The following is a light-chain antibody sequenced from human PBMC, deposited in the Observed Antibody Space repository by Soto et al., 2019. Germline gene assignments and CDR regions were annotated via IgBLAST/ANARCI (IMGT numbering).Light chain of an antibody. J-gene: IGKJ1*01. V-gene: IGKV3-11*01. Sequence: ELVLPQSPATLSLSPGERATLSCRASQSIGLAIAWYQHKPGQAPRLLLFDASQRATGTTARFRGSGSGTDVTLSSSSLEPEDFAVYYCQQRTDRPPWTFGQGTKVESK. CDR1: QSIGLA. CDR3: QQRTDRPPWT. CDR2: DAS.